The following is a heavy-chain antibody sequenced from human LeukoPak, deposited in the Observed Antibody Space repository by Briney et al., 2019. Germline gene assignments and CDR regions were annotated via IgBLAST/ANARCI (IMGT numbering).Heavy chain of an antibody. D-gene: IGHD6-13*01. CDR1: GYSFTSYW. Sequence: GESLKISCKASGYSFTSYWIGWVRQMPGKGLEWMGIIYPTDSDTKYSPSFQGQVTISADNSINTAYLQWSSLKASDTAMYYCARLPPGIAAAGSHRGYMDVWGKGTTVTVSS. CDR2: IYPTDSDT. J-gene: IGHJ6*03. CDR3: ARLPPGIAAAGSHRGYMDV. V-gene: IGHV5-51*01.